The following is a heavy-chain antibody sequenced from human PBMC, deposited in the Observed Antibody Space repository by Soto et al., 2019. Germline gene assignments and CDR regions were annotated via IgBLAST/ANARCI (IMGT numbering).Heavy chain of an antibody. Sequence: SETLSLTCAVSGGSISGGGYSWSWIRQPPGKGLEWIGYIYHSGSTYYNPSLKSRVTISVDRSKNQFSLKLSSVTAADTAVYYCARDKSYGGPGGWYYGRNVGGQGTTVPVSS. J-gene: IGHJ6*02. V-gene: IGHV4-30-2*01. D-gene: IGHD4-17*01. CDR1: GGSISGGGYS. CDR2: IYHSGST. CDR3: ARDKSYGGPGGWYYGRNV.